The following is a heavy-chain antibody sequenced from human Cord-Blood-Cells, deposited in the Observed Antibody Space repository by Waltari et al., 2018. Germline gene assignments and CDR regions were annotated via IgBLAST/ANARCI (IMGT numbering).Heavy chain of an antibody. Sequence: QVQLLESGGGMVQPGRSLRLSCAASGLTFSSFGMPWVRQAPGKGLEWMAVIWYDGSNKYYADAVKGQFTISRDNSKNTLYLQMNSLRAEDTAVYYFATWGYFDLWGRGTLVTVSS. V-gene: IGHV3-33*01. CDR3: ATWGYFDL. CDR2: IWYDGSNK. CDR1: GLTFSSFG. J-gene: IGHJ2*01. D-gene: IGHD7-27*01.